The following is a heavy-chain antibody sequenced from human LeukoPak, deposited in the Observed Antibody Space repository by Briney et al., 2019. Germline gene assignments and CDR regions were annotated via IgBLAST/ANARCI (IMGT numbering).Heavy chain of an antibody. CDR1: GLTFSRYS. CDR2: ISSSSSTI. D-gene: IGHD4-17*01. J-gene: IGHJ4*02. V-gene: IGHV3-48*04. Sequence: GGSLRLSCAASGLTFSRYSMNWVRQAPGKGLAWVSYISSSSSTIYYADSVKGRFTISRDNAKNSLYLQMNSLRAEDTAVYYCARDKYGDYGFDFWGQGTLVTVSS. CDR3: ARDKYGDYGFDF.